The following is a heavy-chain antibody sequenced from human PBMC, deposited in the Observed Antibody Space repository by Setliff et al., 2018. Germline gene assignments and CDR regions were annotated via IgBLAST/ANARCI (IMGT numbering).Heavy chain of an antibody. CDR1: GFTFSSYA. CDR3: AKHGAYNDFLTGYNFYYDMDV. V-gene: IGHV3-23*01. D-gene: IGHD3-9*01. Sequence: GGSLRLSCAASGFTFSSYAITWVRQAPGKGLEWVSMISGSAQTTYYADSVKGRFTISRDNSKNTLYLQMNSLRAEDTAVYYCAKHGAYNDFLTGYNFYYDMDVWGQGTTVTVSS. J-gene: IGHJ6*02. CDR2: ISGSAQTT.